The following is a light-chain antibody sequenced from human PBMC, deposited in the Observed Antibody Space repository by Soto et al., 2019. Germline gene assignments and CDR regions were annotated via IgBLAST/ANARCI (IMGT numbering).Light chain of an antibody. CDR1: QSLLHSNGYNY. CDR2: LGS. Sequence: EIVMTQSPLSLPVTPGEPASSSCRSSQSLLHSNGYNYLDWYLQKPGQSPQLLIYLGSNRASGVPDRFSGSGSGTDFTLKISRVEAEDVGVYYCMQALQTPITFSQGTRLEIK. V-gene: IGKV2-28*01. CDR3: MQALQTPIT. J-gene: IGKJ5*01.